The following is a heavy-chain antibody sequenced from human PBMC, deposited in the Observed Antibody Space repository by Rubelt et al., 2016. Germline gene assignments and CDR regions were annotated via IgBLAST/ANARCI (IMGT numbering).Heavy chain of an antibody. D-gene: IGHD3-16*01. Sequence: EVQLVEPGGGLVKPGGSLRLSCAASGFTFSSYSMNWVRQAPGKGLEWVSYISSSSSTIYYADSVKGRFTISRDNAKNSLYLQMNSLRAEDTAVYYCAKSSRGGFDYWGQGTLVTVSS. V-gene: IGHV3-21*05. J-gene: IGHJ4*02. CDR1: GFTFSSYS. CDR3: AKSSRGGFDY. CDR2: ISSSSSTI.